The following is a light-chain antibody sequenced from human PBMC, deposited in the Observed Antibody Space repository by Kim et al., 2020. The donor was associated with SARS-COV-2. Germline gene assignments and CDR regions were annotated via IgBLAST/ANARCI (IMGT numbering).Light chain of an antibody. CDR3: QQYGSSPPST. J-gene: IGKJ5*01. CDR1: QSVSSSY. Sequence: PGERAALSCRARQSVSSSYLAWYQEKPGQAPRRLICGASSRATGIPDRFSGSGSGTDFTITISRLEAEDCAVYYCQQYGSSPPSTFGQGTRLEIK. CDR2: GAS. V-gene: IGKV3-20*01.